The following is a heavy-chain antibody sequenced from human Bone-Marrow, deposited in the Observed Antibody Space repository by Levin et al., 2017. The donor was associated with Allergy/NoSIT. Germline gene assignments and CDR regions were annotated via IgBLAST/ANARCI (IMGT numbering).Heavy chain of an antibody. Sequence: GGSLRLSCTASGFSFSNFAMNWVRQTPGRGLEWVSSISGGGGSTYYHDAVKGRFTISRDNSKNTLYLQMNSLTAEDTAVYYCAKVAPSNCNGGSCYFPWFDSWGQGTLLTVSS. CDR1: GFSFSNFA. V-gene: IGHV3-23*01. J-gene: IGHJ5*02. CDR2: ISGGGGST. CDR3: AKVAPSNCNGGSCYFPWFDS. D-gene: IGHD2-15*01.